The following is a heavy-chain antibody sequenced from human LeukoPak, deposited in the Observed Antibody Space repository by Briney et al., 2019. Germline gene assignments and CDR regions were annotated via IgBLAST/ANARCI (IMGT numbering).Heavy chain of an antibody. CDR1: GFTFSSYA. CDR3: AKEGCSGGSCYFVYDY. V-gene: IGHV3-23*01. J-gene: IGHJ4*02. D-gene: IGHD2-15*01. Sequence: PGGSLRLSCAASGFTFSSYAMSWVRQAPGKGLEWVSAISGSGGSTYYADSVKGRFTISRDNSKNTLYLQMNSLRAEDTAVYYCAKEGCSGGSCYFVYDYWGQGTLVTVSS. CDR2: ISGSGGST.